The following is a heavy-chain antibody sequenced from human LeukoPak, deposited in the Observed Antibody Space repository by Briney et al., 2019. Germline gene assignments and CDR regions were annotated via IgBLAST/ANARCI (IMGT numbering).Heavy chain of an antibody. Sequence: GGSLRLSCAASGFTFSSYSMNWVRQAPGKGLEWVSYISSSSSSTIYYADSVKGRFTISRDNAKNSPYLQMNSLRDEDTAVYYCARESYSSSSGFDYWGQGTLVTVSS. CDR1: GFTFSSYS. CDR3: ARESYSSSSGFDY. CDR2: ISSSSSSTI. J-gene: IGHJ4*02. D-gene: IGHD6-13*01. V-gene: IGHV3-48*02.